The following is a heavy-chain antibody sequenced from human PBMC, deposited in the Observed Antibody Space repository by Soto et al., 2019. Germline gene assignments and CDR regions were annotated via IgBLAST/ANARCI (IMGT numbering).Heavy chain of an antibody. CDR2: ISGSGGST. Sequence: EVQLLESGGGLVQPGGSLRLSCAASGFTFSSYAMSWVRQAPGKGLEWVSAISGSGGSTYYADSVKGRFTISRDNSKNKLYPQMNSLRAEDTAVYYCAKDENIVVSSNLDPWGQGTLVTVSS. CDR1: GFTFSSYA. V-gene: IGHV3-23*01. D-gene: IGHD2-15*01. CDR3: AKDENIVVSSNLDP. J-gene: IGHJ5*02.